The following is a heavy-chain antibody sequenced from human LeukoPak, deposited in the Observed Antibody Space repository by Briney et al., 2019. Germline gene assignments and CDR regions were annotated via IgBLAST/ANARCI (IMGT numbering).Heavy chain of an antibody. CDR1: AFTFSSDS. CDR3: ARPTAYGADFDY. J-gene: IGHJ4*02. D-gene: IGHD4-17*01. V-gene: IGHV3-48*04. CDR2: ISSSSSTI. Sequence: GSLRLSCAASAFTFSSDSMNWVRHAPGKGREWLSYISSSSSTIYYADSVKGPFTISTDNAKNSLYLQRNSPDAKAPSFYYCARPTAYGADFDYWGPGTLVTVCS.